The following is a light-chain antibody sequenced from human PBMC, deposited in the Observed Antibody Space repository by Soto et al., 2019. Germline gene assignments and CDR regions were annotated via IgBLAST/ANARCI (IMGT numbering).Light chain of an antibody. CDR1: QSVSRW. Sequence: DIPMTQSPSTLSASVGDTVTITCRASQSVSRWLNWYQQKPGKAPRLLIYDASNLESGVPMRFSGSGSGTEFVLTIASLQPADSATYYCPQFNRNVSTFGKGNRV. CDR3: PQFNRNVST. CDR2: DAS. V-gene: IGKV1-5*01. J-gene: IGKJ1*01.